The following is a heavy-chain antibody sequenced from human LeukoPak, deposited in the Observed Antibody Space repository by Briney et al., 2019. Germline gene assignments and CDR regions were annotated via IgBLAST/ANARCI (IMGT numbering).Heavy chain of an antibody. V-gene: IGHV1-18*01. CDR3: ARDYCSSTSCYRTTFDY. CDR2: ISAYNGNT. D-gene: IGHD2-2*01. CDR1: RYTFTSYG. Sequence: ASVKVSCKASRYTFTSYGISWVRQAPGHGLEGMGWISAYNGNTNYAQKLQGRVTMTTDTSTSTAYMELRSLRSDDTAVYYCARDYCSSTSCYRTTFDYWGQGTLVTVSS. J-gene: IGHJ4*02.